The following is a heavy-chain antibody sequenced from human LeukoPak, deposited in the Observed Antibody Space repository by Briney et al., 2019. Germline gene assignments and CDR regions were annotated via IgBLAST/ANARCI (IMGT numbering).Heavy chain of an antibody. D-gene: IGHD6-13*01. CDR1: GFTFWSYG. CDR2: ISYVGNDK. V-gene: IGHV3-30*18. J-gene: IGHJ3*02. CDR3: EEDRDEMAAAYVFDI. Sequence: PGGSLRLSCAAYGFTFWSYGMHWDRQAPGKGLEWVSVISYVGNDKYYADSVKGRFTVSRDNSKNTLYLQMNSLTAEDTALYYWEEDRDEMAAAYVFDIWGQGTMVTVSS.